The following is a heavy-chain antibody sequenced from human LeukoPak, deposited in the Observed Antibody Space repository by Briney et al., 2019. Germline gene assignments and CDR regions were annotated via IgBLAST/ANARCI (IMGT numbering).Heavy chain of an antibody. V-gene: IGHV1-69*06. CDR1: GYTFTGYY. CDR3: ARDLWSGYSYYFDY. D-gene: IGHD3-3*01. Sequence: GASVKVSCKASGYTFTGYYMHWVRQAPGQGLEWMGGIIPIFGTANYAQKFQGRVTITADKSTSTAYMELSSLRSEDTAVYYCARDLWSGYSYYFDYWGQGTLVTVSS. CDR2: IIPIFGTA. J-gene: IGHJ4*02.